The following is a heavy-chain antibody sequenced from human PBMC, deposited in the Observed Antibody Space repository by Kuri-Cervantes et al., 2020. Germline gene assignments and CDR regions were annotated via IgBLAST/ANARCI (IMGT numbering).Heavy chain of an antibody. CDR2: IYTSGDT. J-gene: IGHJ6*03. V-gene: IGHV4-4*07. CDR3: ARVRGGTRSYYYMDV. CDR1: GASISSKY. Sequence: SQTLSLTCAVSGASISSKYWSWIRQPAGKGLEWIGLIYTSGDTDYNPSLKSRVTMSVDKSKNQVSLKLRSVTAADTALYFCARVRGGTRSYYYMDVWGKGTRVTVSS. D-gene: IGHD1-1*01.